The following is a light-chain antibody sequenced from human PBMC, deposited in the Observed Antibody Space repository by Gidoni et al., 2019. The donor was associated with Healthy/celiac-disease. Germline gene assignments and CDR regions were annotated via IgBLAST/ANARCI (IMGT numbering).Light chain of an antibody. J-gene: IGKJ4*01. CDR3: QQSYFTPPT. CDR1: QSIASY. CDR2: AAS. V-gene: IGKV1-39*01. Sequence: DIQMTQSPSSLSAPVGDRITITCRVSQSIASYLNWYQQKPGKAPKLLIYAASSFQSGVPSRFSGSGSGTDFTLTISSLQPEDFATYYCQQSYFTPPTFGGGTKVEIK.